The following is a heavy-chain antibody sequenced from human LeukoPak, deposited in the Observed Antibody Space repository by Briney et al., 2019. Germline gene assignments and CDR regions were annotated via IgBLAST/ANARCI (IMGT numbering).Heavy chain of an antibody. CDR1: GYTFTGYY. D-gene: IGHD3-9*01. Sequence: ASVTVSCKASGYTFTGYYMHWVRQAPGQGLEWMGWINPNSGGTNYAQTFQGRVTMTRDTSISTAYMELSRLRSDDTAVYYYARMAILRYFDWLLWWGQGTLVTVSS. CDR3: ARMAILRYFDWLLW. J-gene: IGHJ4*02. CDR2: INPNSGGT. V-gene: IGHV1-2*02.